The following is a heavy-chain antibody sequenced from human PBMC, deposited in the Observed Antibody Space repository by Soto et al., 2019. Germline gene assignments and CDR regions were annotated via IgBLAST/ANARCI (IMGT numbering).Heavy chain of an antibody. CDR1: RATFTSYY. Sequence: ASVKVSCKAPRATFTSYYINWVRQAPGQGLEWMGVINPHGGSTAYAQKFKGRVTLTRDTSASTVYMEVSSLTSEDTAMYYRARSSGGNFGIIIEGTNWFAPWGQGTLVTVSS. CDR3: ARSSGGNFGIIIEGTNWFAP. CDR2: INPHGGST. J-gene: IGHJ5*02. D-gene: IGHD1-26*01. V-gene: IGHV1-46*01.